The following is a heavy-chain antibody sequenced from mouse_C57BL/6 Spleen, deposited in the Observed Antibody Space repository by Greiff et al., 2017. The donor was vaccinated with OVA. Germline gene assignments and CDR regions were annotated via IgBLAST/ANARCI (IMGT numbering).Heavy chain of an antibody. CDR3: AGIYYDYDGYYAMDD. CDR1: GFSLTSYG. D-gene: IGHD2-4*01. J-gene: IGHJ4*01. V-gene: IGHV2-2*01. CDR2: IWSGGST. Sequence: QVHVKQSGPGLVQPSQSLSITCTVSGFSLTSYGVHWVRQSPGKGLEWLGVIWSGGSTDYNAAFISRLSISKDNSKSQVFFKMNSLQADDTAIYYCAGIYYDYDGYYAMDDWGQGTSVTVSS.